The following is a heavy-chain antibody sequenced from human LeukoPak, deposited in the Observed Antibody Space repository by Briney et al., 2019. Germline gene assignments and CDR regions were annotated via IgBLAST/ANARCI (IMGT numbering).Heavy chain of an antibody. V-gene: IGHV6-1*01. CDR2: TYYRSKWYN. J-gene: IGHJ4*02. D-gene: IGHD6-19*01. CDR1: GDSVSSNSAA. CDR3: ARVERGSGWYGPFDY. Sequence: SQTLSLTCAISGDSVSSNSAAWNWSRQSPSRGLEWLGSTYYRSKWYNDYAVSVKSRITINPGTSKNQFSLQLNSVTPEDTAVYYCARVERGSGWYGPFDYWGQGTLVTVSS.